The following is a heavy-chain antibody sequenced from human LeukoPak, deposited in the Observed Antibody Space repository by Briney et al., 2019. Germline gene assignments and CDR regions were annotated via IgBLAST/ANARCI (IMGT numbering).Heavy chain of an antibody. CDR3: AKDPRYCSGISCYLAHY. V-gene: IGHV3-23*01. D-gene: IGHD2-15*01. J-gene: IGHJ4*02. CDR1: GFTFSSYG. CDR2: ISGSGGST. Sequence: PGGSLRLSCVVSGFTFSSYGMSWVRQAPGKGLECVSAISGSGGSTYYADSVKGRLAISSDNSKSTLYLQMNSLRAEDTAVYYCAKDPRYCSGISCYLAHYSGQGTLVTVSS.